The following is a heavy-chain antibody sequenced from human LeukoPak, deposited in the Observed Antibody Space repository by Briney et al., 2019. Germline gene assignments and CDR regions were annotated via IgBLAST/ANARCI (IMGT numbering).Heavy chain of an antibody. Sequence: PGGSLRLSCAASGFTFSGYGMHWVRQAPGKGLEWVAVISYDGHNEYYGDSVKGRFTISRDNSKNTVFLQTNSLRAEDTAVYYCAKGVGYGGMDVWGQGTTVTVSS. CDR1: GFTFSGYG. CDR3: AKGVGYGGMDV. V-gene: IGHV3-30*18. D-gene: IGHD2-8*01. CDR2: ISYDGHNE. J-gene: IGHJ6*02.